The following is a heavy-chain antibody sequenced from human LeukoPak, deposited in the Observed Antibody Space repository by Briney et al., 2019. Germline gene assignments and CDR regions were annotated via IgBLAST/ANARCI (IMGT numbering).Heavy chain of an antibody. J-gene: IGHJ4*02. CDR1: GFTFRDYA. V-gene: IGHV3-64*01. D-gene: IGHD1-26*01. CDR3: ARDRGPIVSGSYSYFDY. Sequence: GGSLRLSCTASGFTFRDYAMRWVRQAPGKGLEYVSAISSDGDTTYYANSVKGRFIISRDNSKNTLYLQMGSLRAEDMAVYYCARDRGPIVSGSYSYFDYWGQGTLVTVSS. CDR2: ISSDGDTT.